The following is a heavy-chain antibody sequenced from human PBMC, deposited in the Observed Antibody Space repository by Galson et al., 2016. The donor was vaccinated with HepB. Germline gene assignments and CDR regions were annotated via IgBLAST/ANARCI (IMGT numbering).Heavy chain of an antibody. J-gene: IGHJ4*02. CDR3: AREDSSGYYYFDY. Sequence: SLRLSCAASGFIFSTYEMNWVRQAPGKGLEWVALISYDGSNKYYADPVKGRFTISRDNSKNTLYLQMNSLRAEDTAVYYCAREDSSGYYYFDYWGQGTLVTVSS. D-gene: IGHD3-22*01. CDR2: ISYDGSNK. V-gene: IGHV3-30*04. CDR1: GFIFSTYE.